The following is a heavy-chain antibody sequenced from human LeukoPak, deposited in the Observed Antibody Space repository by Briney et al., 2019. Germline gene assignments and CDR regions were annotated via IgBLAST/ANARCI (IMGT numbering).Heavy chain of an antibody. Sequence: GGSLRLSCAASGFTFSRYAMSWVRQAPGKGLEWVSAISGSGRSTYYADSVKGRSTISRDNSKNTLYLQMNSLRAEDTAVYYCAKVSPQWLAPDAFDIWGQGTMVTVSS. D-gene: IGHD6-19*01. CDR2: ISGSGRST. V-gene: IGHV3-23*01. CDR3: AKVSPQWLAPDAFDI. CDR1: GFTFSRYA. J-gene: IGHJ3*02.